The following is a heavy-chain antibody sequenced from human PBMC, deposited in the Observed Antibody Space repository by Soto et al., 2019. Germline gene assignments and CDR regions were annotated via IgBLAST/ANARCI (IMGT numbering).Heavy chain of an antibody. CDR1: GFALRNYW. CDR2: MNPEVTVA. V-gene: IGHV3-74*03. J-gene: IGHJ4*02. D-gene: IGHD3-16*01. CDR3: TRDTFGESDY. Sequence: EVQLVESGGGLVQPGGSLRLSCAASGFALRNYWMHWVRQVPGKGLVWVSRMNPEVTVATYADTVKGRFTISRDDAKNTLYLEMNSLKVDDTAVYYCTRDTFGESDYWGQGTLVIVSS.